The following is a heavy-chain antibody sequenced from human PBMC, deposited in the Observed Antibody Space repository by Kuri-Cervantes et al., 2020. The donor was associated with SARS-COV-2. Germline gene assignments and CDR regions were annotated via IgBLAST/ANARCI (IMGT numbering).Heavy chain of an antibody. CDR2: ISSSSTI. D-gene: IGHD3-22*01. CDR1: GFTFSDYY. J-gene: IGHJ4*02. Sequence: GESLKISCAASGFTFSDYYMNWVRQAPGKRLEWVSSISSSSTIYYADSVKGRFTISRDNAKNPLYLQMNSLRAEDTAVYYCARDLYDSSGYYSPHVFDYWGQGTLVTVSS. CDR3: ARDLYDSSGYYSPHVFDY. V-gene: IGHV3-69-1*01.